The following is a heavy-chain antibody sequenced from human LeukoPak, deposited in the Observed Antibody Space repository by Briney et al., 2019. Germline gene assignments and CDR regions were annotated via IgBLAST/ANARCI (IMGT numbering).Heavy chain of an antibody. D-gene: IGHD3-10*01. CDR1: GGAISYYY. Sequence: PSETLSLTCTASGGAISYYYWNWIRQPPGKGLEWIGEINHSGSTNYNPSLKSRVTISVDTSKNQFSLKLSSVTAADTAVYYCARGRYYYGSPGAYYMDVWGKGTTVTISS. CDR3: ARGRYYYGSPGAYYMDV. CDR2: INHSGST. J-gene: IGHJ6*03. V-gene: IGHV4-34*01.